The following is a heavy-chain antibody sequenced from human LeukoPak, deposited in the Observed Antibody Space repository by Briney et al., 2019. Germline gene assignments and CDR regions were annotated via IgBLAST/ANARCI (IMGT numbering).Heavy chain of an antibody. CDR1: GFTFSSYG. CDR2: ISYDGSNK. D-gene: IGHD2-2*01. Sequence: GRSLRLSCAPSGFTFSSYGMHWVRQAPGKGLEWVAVISYDGSNKYYADSVKGRFTISRDNSKNTLYLQMNSLRAEDTAVYYCANAVGSLGYCSSTSCSSSNPDYWGQGTLVTVSS. J-gene: IGHJ4*02. CDR3: ANAVGSLGYCSSTSCSSSNPDY. V-gene: IGHV3-30*18.